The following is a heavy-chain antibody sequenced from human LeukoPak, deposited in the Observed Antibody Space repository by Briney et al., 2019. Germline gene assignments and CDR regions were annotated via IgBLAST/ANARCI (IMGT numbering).Heavy chain of an antibody. Sequence: GGSLRLSCAASGFTFNSYAMSWVRQAPGKGLEWVAVISGSGGSTHYADSVRGRFTISRDNSKNTLYLQMNSLRAEDTALYYCAKEPASGSCFDYWGQGTMVTVSS. D-gene: IGHD3-10*01. CDR2: ISGSGGST. J-gene: IGHJ4*02. CDR3: AKEPASGSCFDY. V-gene: IGHV3-23*01. CDR1: GFTFNSYA.